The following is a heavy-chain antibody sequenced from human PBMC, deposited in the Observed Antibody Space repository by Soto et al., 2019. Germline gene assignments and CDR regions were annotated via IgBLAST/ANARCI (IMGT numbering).Heavy chain of an antibody. CDR3: ARDRREYSSPDGAFDI. CDR2: ISSSSSYI. J-gene: IGHJ3*02. Sequence: GGSLRLSCAASGFTFSSYSMNWVRQAPGKGLEWVSSISSSSSYIYYADSVKGRFTISRDNAKNSLYLQMNSLRAEDTAVYYCARDRREYSSPDGAFDIWGQGTMVTVSS. D-gene: IGHD6-6*01. CDR1: GFTFSSYS. V-gene: IGHV3-21*01.